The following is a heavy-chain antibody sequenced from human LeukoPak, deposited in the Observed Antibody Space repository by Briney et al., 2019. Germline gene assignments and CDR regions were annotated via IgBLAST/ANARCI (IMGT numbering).Heavy chain of an antibody. V-gene: IGHV3-66*01. CDR3: ARDPGGNWGY. J-gene: IGHJ4*02. Sequence: GGSLRLSCAASGFTLSSNYMSWVRQAPGKGLEWVSVIYSGGSTYYADSGKGRFTITRDNSKNTLYLQMNRLRAEDTAVYYCARDPGGNWGYWGQGTLVTVSS. CDR2: IYSGGST. D-gene: IGHD7-27*01. CDR1: GFTLSSNY.